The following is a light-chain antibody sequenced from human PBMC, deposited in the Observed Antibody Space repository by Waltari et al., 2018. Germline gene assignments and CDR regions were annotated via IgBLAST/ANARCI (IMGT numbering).Light chain of an antibody. CDR3: SSYTSSNTLG. CDR1: SSDVGGYNY. V-gene: IGLV2-14*03. CDR2: DVS. J-gene: IGLJ1*01. Sequence: QSALTQSASVSGSPGQSITISCTGTSSDVGGYNYVSWYQPHPGKAPKLMIYDVSNRPSGVSNRFSGSKSGNTASLTISGLQAEDEADYYCSSYTSSNTLGFGTGTKVTVL.